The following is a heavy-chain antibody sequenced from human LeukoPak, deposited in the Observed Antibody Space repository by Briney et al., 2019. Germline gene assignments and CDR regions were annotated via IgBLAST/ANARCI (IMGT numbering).Heavy chain of an antibody. Sequence: NPSQTLSLNCTVSGGSISSGSYYWRWIRQPAGKGLEWIGRIYTSGSTNYNPSLKSRVTISVDTSKNQFSLKLSSVTAADTAVYYCARLIGHYYYYYMDVWGKGTTVTVSS. CDR2: IYTSGST. CDR1: GGSISSGSYY. CDR3: ARLIGHYYYYYMDV. J-gene: IGHJ6*03. V-gene: IGHV4-61*02. D-gene: IGHD3-22*01.